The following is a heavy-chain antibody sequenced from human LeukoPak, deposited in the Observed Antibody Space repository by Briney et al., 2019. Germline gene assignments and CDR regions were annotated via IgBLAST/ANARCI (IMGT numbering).Heavy chain of an antibody. CDR3: AKDNNQQAPRN. CDR1: GFTFKTYS. Sequence: SGGSLRLSCVVSGFTFKTYSMNWVRQAPGKGLEWVSSISSGGTYVDYADSVKGRFTISRDNSKNTLYLQMNSLRAEDTAVYYCAKDNNQQAPRNWGQGTLVTVSS. J-gene: IGHJ4*02. V-gene: IGHV3-21*01. CDR2: ISSGGTYV. D-gene: IGHD1/OR15-1a*01.